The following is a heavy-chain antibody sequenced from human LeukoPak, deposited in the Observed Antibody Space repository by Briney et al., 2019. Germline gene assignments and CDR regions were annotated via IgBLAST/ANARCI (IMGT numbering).Heavy chain of an antibody. CDR3: ARGDFWSGYYSGDY. J-gene: IGHJ4*02. CDR1: GFSFSDYS. CDR2: INWNGGST. Sequence: GGSLRLSCAASGFSFSDYSLNWVRQAPRKGLEWVSGINWNGGSTGYADSVKGRFTISRDNAKNSLYLQMNSLRAEDTAVYYWARGDFWSGYYSGDYWGQGTLVTVSS. D-gene: IGHD3-3*01. V-gene: IGHV3-20*04.